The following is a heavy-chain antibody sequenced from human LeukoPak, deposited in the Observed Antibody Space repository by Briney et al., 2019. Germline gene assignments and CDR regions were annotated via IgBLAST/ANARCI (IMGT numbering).Heavy chain of an antibody. CDR2: ISYDGSNK. V-gene: IGHV3-30*04. CDR3: ARNLTPLRFFDWLLPWDY. D-gene: IGHD3-9*01. Sequence: GGSLSLSCAASGFTFSSYAMHWVRQAPGKGLEWVAVISYDGSNKYYADSVKGRFTISRDNSKNTLYLQMNSLRAEDTAVYYCARNLTPLRFFDWLLPWDYWGQGSLVTVSS. J-gene: IGHJ4*02. CDR1: GFTFSSYA.